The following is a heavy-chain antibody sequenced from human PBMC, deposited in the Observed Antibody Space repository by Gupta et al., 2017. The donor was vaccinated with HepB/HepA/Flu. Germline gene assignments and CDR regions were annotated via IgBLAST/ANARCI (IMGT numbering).Heavy chain of an antibody. J-gene: IGHJ4*02. D-gene: IGHD3-9*01. CDR1: GFSLSNGRMD. CDR3: ARSIYYYDVLTGFYIGYFDY. CDR2: IFSNDEK. Sequence: QVTLKESGPVLVKPTETLTMTCTVSGFSLSNGRMDVSWIRQPPGKALEWLAHIFSNDEKSYSTSLKSRLTVSRGTSKSQVVLTMTNMDPVDSATYYCARSIYYYDVLTGFYIGYFDYWGQGTPVTVSS. V-gene: IGHV2-26*01.